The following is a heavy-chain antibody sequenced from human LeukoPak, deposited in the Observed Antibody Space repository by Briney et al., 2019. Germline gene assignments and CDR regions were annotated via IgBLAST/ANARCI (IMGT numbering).Heavy chain of an antibody. V-gene: IGHV1-69*05. CDR2: IIPIFGTA. Sequence: SVKVSCKASGGTFSSYAISWLRQAPGQGLEWMGGIIPIFGTANYAQKFQGRVTITTDESTSTAYMELRSLRSDDTAVYYCARTLGYCSGGSCPGDWFDPWGQGTLVTVSS. J-gene: IGHJ5*02. CDR3: ARTLGYCSGGSCPGDWFDP. CDR1: GGTFSSYA. D-gene: IGHD2-15*01.